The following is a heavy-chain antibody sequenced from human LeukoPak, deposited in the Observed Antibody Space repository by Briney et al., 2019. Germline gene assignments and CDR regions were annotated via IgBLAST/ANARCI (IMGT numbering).Heavy chain of an antibody. D-gene: IGHD1-26*01. CDR3: AKDTQRSPTTPHG. Sequence: GGSLRLSCAASGFTFDDYAMHWVRQAPGKGLEWVSGISWNSGSIGYADSVKGRFTISRDNAKNSLYLQMNSLRAEDTALYYCAKDTQRSPTTPHGWGQGTLVTVSS. CDR1: GFTFDDYA. J-gene: IGHJ4*02. CDR2: ISWNSGSI. V-gene: IGHV3-9*01.